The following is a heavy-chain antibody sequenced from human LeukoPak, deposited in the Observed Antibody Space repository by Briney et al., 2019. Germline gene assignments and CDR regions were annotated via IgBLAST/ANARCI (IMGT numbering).Heavy chain of an antibody. CDR2: IKQDGSEK. CDR3: AKDMSYGGNSVDY. Sequence: GGSLRLSCAASGFTFSSYWMSWVRQAPGKGLEWVANIKQDGSEKYYVDSVKGRFTISRDNSKNSLFLQMNSLRAEDTALYYCAKDMSYGGNSVDYWGQGTLVTVSS. V-gene: IGHV3-7*03. J-gene: IGHJ4*02. D-gene: IGHD4-23*01. CDR1: GFTFSSYW.